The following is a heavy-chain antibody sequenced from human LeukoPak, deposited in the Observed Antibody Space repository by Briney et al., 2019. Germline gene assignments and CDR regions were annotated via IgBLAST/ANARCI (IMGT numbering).Heavy chain of an antibody. CDR1: GYTFTSYD. CDR3: AISMVAVEYNWFDP. J-gene: IGHJ5*02. Sequence: ASVKVSCKASGYTFTSYDINWVRQATGQGFEWMGWMNPNSGNTGYAQKFQGRVTMTRNTSISTAYMELSSLRSEDTAVYYCAISMVAVEYNWFDPWGQGTLVTVSS. CDR2: MNPNSGNT. V-gene: IGHV1-8*01. D-gene: IGHD4/OR15-4a*01.